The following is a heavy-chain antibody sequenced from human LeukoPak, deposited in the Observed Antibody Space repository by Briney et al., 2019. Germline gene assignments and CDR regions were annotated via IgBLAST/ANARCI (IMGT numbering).Heavy chain of an antibody. CDR2: ISSSGSST. J-gene: IGHJ4*02. D-gene: IGHD1-26*01. CDR3: ARGGVGVHFDY. V-gene: IGHV3-48*03. CDR1: GFTFNNYE. Sequence: GGSLRLSCAASGFTFNNYEMTWVRQAPGKGLEWVSYISSSGSSTYYADSVKGRFTISRDNTKNSLYLQMNSLRAEDTAVYYCARGGVGVHFDYWGRGTLVTVSS.